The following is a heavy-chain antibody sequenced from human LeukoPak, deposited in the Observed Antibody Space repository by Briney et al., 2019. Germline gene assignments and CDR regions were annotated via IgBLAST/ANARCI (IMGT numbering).Heavy chain of an antibody. CDR3: ARGGLSGYDYGDDAFDI. J-gene: IGHJ3*02. D-gene: IGHD5-12*01. Sequence: GASVTVSCKASGYTLTSYGISWVRQAPGQGLEWMGWISAYNGNTNYAQKLQGRVTMTTDTSTSTAYMELRSLRSDDTAVYYCARGGLSGYDYGDDAFDIWGQGTMVTVSS. CDR2: ISAYNGNT. V-gene: IGHV1-18*01. CDR1: GYTLTSYG.